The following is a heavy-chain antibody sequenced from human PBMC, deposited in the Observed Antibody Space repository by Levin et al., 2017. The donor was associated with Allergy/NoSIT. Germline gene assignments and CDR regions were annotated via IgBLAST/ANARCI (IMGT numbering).Heavy chain of an antibody. CDR1: GFTFSNYW. CDR2: IKQDGSEI. Sequence: GESLKISCAASGFTFSNYWMSWVRQAPGKGLEWVANIKQDGSEIYYVDSVKGRFTISRDNAKSSLYLQMNSLRAEDTAVYYCARALPIYCSGGSCYFYRFDYWGQGTLVTVSS. CDR3: ARALPIYCSGGSCYFYRFDY. J-gene: IGHJ4*02. D-gene: IGHD2-15*01. V-gene: IGHV3-7*01.